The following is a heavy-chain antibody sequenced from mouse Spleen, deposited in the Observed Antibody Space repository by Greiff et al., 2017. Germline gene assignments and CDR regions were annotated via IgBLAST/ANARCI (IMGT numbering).Heavy chain of an antibody. D-gene: IGHD2-3*01. Sequence: EVKLVESGGDLVKPGGSLKLSCAASGFTFSSYGMSWVRQTPDKRLEWVATISSGGSYTYYPDSVKGRFTITRDNAKNTLYLQMSSLKAEDAAMYYCRSVCDGYSGSYMDYWGQGTSVTVSS. CDR2: ISSGGSYT. CDR3: RSVCDGYSGSYMDY. CDR1: GFTFSSYG. V-gene: IGHV5-6*01. J-gene: IGHJ4*01.